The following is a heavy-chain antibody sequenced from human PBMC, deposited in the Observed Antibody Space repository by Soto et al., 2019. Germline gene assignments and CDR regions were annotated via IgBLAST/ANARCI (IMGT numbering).Heavy chain of an antibody. D-gene: IGHD1-1*01. CDR2: IYYSGST. CDR3: ASGGTTIDY. CDR1: GGSISSYY. J-gene: IGHJ4*02. V-gene: IGHV4-59*01. Sequence: SETLSLTCTVSGGSISSYYWSWIRQPPGKGLEWIGYIYYSGSTNYNPSLKSRVTISVDTSKNQFSLKLSSVTAADTAVYYCASGGTTIDYWGQGTLVTVSS.